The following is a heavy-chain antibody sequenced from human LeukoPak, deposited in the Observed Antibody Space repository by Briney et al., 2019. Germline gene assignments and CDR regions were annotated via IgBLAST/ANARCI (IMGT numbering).Heavy chain of an antibody. J-gene: IGHJ4*02. Sequence: ASVKVSCKASGYTFNTYGISWVRQAPGQGLEWMGWISPDNGNTDFAGKFQGRVTMTTDTSTSAAYMEMRRLRSDDTAVYYCARDFFNGYYHDTSGYYDRYFDYWGQGTLVTVSS. V-gene: IGHV1-18*01. CDR1: GYTFNTYG. CDR2: ISPDNGNT. CDR3: ARDFFNGYYHDTSGYYDRYFDY. D-gene: IGHD3-22*01.